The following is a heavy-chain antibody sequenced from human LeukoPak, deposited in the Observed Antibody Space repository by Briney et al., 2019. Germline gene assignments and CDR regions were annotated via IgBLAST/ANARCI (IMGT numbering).Heavy chain of an antibody. CDR2: IDHSVST. D-gene: IGHD5-18*01. J-gene: IGHJ4*02. V-gene: IGHV4-38-2*01. Sequence: SETLSLTCAVSGYSISSGYYWGWIRQPPGKGLEWIATIDHSVSTSYKPSLKSRVIISVDTSKNQFSLQLSSVTAADTAVYYCARRQDTENIFDYWGQGTLVTVSS. CDR3: ARRQDTENIFDY. CDR1: GYSISSGYY.